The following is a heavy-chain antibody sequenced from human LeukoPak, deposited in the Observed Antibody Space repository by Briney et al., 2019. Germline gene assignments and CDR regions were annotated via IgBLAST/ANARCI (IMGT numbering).Heavy chain of an antibody. Sequence: GGSLRLSCAASGFTFSNYWMHWVRLAPGKGPMWVSRISTDGRFTSYADSVKGQFTISRDNAENTLYLHMSSLRAEDTALYYCARDFLHSPNCPGCWGQGTLVTVSS. D-gene: IGHD1-1*01. J-gene: IGHJ4*02. CDR2: ISTDGRFT. CDR1: GFTFSNYW. V-gene: IGHV3-74*01. CDR3: ARDFLHSPNCPGC.